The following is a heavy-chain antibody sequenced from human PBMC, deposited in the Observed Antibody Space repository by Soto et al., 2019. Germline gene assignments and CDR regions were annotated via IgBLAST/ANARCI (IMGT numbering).Heavy chain of an antibody. CDR2: ISSSSSYI. Sequence: PGGSLRLSCAASGFTFSSYSMNWVRQAPGKGLEWVSSISSSSSYIYYADSVKGRFTISRDNAKNSLYLQMNSLRAEDTAVYYCARDYQEALLYYYYGMDVWGQGTTVTVSS. CDR1: GFTFSSYS. V-gene: IGHV3-21*01. D-gene: IGHD3-16*02. CDR3: ARDYQEALLYYYYGMDV. J-gene: IGHJ6*02.